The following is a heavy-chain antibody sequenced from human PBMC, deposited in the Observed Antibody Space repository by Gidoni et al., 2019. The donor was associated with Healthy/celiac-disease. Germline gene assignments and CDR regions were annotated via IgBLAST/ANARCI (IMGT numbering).Heavy chain of an antibody. J-gene: IGHJ4*02. Sequence: EVQLVESGGGLVKPGGSLRLSCAASGFTCSSYSMNWVRQAPGKGLEWVSSISSSSSYIYYADSVKGRFTISRDNAKNSLYLQMNSLSAEDTAVYYCARVRRAGGNSDYWGQGTLVTVSS. CDR1: GFTCSSYS. V-gene: IGHV3-21*01. D-gene: IGHD2-21*02. CDR3: ARVRRAGGNSDY. CDR2: ISSSSSYI.